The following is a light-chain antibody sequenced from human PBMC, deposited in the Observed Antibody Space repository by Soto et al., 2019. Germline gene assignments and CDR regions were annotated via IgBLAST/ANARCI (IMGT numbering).Light chain of an antibody. Sequence: EIVMTQSPATLSVSPGERATLSCRASQSVRSNLAWSQQKPGQAPRLLIYGASTRATGIPARFSGSGSGTEFTLTISSLQSEDFAVYYCQQYNNWPQTFGQGTKVEIK. CDR1: QSVRSN. V-gene: IGKV3-15*01. CDR3: QQYNNWPQT. J-gene: IGKJ1*01. CDR2: GAS.